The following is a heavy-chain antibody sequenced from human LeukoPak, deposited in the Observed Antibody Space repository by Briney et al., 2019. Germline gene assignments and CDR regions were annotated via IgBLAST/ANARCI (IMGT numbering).Heavy chain of an antibody. V-gene: IGHV3-23*01. CDR1: GFTFSSYA. J-gene: IGHJ4*02. Sequence: PGGSLRLSCAASGFTFSSYAMSWVRQAPGKGLEWVSAISGSGGSTYYADSVKGRFTISRDNSKNTLYLQMNSLRAEDTAVYYCAISPCRTMIVVRDSYFDYWGQGTLVTVSS. CDR2: ISGSGGST. D-gene: IGHD3-22*01. CDR3: AISPCRTMIVVRDSYFDY.